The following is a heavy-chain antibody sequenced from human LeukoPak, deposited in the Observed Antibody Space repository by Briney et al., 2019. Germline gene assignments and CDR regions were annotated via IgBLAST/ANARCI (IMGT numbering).Heavy chain of an antibody. J-gene: IGHJ4*02. D-gene: IGHD1-1*01. CDR3: AKFFWNGGN. V-gene: IGHV3-7*03. Sequence: GGSLRLSCAASGFTFSSFWMTWVRQTPGKGLEWVANIKADGSEEYYLDSVKGRFTISRDNAKSSLYLQMNSLRAEDTAVYYCAKFFWNGGNWGQGTLVTVSS. CDR1: GFTFSSFW. CDR2: IKADGSEE.